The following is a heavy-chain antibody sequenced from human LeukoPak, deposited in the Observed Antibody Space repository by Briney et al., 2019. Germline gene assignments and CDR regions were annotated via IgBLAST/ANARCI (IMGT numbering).Heavy chain of an antibody. V-gene: IGHV7-4-1*02. D-gene: IGHD3-10*02. Sequence: ASVKVSCKASGYRFISYAMNWVRQAPGQGLEWMGWINTDTGNPTYAQGFTGRLVFSVDTSVNTAYLQISNLKAEDTAIYYCARDRHSMFIDSWGQGTLATVSS. CDR2: INTDTGNP. J-gene: IGHJ4*02. CDR1: GYRFISYA. CDR3: ARDRHSMFIDS.